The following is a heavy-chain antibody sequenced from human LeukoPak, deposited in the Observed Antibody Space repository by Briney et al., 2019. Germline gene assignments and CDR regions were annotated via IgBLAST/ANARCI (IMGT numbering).Heavy chain of an antibody. Sequence: SETLSLACTVSGGSISIYDGNWMRQPAGKGLEWIRRIFTSGTTNYNPSRNSRVTLSVDTSKDQFSLIPGSVTAADTAVYYGARESSATYYNPLGYMDVWGKGTTVTVSS. CDR1: GGSISIYD. CDR2: IFTSGTT. D-gene: IGHD3-10*01. J-gene: IGHJ6*03. V-gene: IGHV4-4*07. CDR3: ARESSATYYNPLGYMDV.